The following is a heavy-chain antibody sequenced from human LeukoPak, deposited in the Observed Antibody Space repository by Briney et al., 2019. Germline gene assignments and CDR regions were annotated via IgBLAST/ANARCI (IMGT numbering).Heavy chain of an antibody. J-gene: IGHJ4*02. CDR2: IYYSGST. V-gene: IGHV4-31*03. CDR1: GGSISSGGYY. CDR3: ARVDYDISTGYYWIDY. D-gene: IGHD3-9*01. Sequence: SETLSLTCTVSGGSISSGGYYWSWIRQHPGKGLEWIGYIYYSGSTYYNPSLKSRVTISVDTSKNQFSLKLSSVTAADTAVYYCARVDYDISTGYYWIDYWGQGTLVTVSS.